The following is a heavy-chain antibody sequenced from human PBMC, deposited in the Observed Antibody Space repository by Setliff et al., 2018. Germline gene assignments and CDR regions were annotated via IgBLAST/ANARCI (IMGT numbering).Heavy chain of an antibody. D-gene: IGHD7-27*01. V-gene: IGHV1-2*02. Sequence: ASVKVSCKASGYTFTAYYMHWVRQAPGQGLEWMGWINPNSGGTNYAQKFQGRVTMTRDTSISTVYMELSRLRSDDTAVYYCARVPSNWGIDYWGQGTLVTVSS. CDR1: GYTFTAYY. CDR2: INPNSGGT. J-gene: IGHJ4*02. CDR3: ARVPSNWGIDY.